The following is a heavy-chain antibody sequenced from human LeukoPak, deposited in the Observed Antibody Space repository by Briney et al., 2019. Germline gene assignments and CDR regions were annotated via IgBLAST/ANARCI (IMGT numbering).Heavy chain of an antibody. CDR1: GFTFSSYW. D-gene: IGHD3-9*01. Sequence: GGSLRLSCAASGFTFSSYWMSWVRQAPGKGLEWVGRIKSKTDGGTTDYAAPVKGRFTISRDDSKNTLYLQMNSLKTEDTAVYYCTTDVELRYFDWLTTFFDYWGQGTLVTVSS. CDR2: IKSKTDGGTT. V-gene: IGHV3-15*01. CDR3: TTDVELRYFDWLTTFFDY. J-gene: IGHJ4*02.